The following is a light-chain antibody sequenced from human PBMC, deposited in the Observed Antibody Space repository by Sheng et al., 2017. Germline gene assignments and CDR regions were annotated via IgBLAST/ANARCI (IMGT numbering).Light chain of an antibody. V-gene: IGLV3-25*03. J-gene: IGLJ3*02. CDR2: KA. Sequence: SYELTQPPSVSVSPGQTARITCSGDGLPKQYAYWYQQKPGQAPVLILYKAMRGPQGSLSDSLAPASGTTVTLTISGVQAEDEADYYCQSADSSGAWVFGGGTNLT. CDR3: QSADSSGAWV. CDR1: GLPKQY.